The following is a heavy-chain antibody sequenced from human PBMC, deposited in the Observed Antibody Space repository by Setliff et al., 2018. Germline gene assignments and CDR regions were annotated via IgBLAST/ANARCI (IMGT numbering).Heavy chain of an antibody. CDR1: GHIFSSYG. D-gene: IGHD2-15*01. V-gene: IGHV1-18*01. Sequence: ASVKVSCKASGHIFSSYGISWVRQAPGQGLEWMGWISSYNDVTNYEQRFQGRVTMTTDTPASAAYMELRGLRPDDTAIYYCAISSLSICSGGSCPNAFDIWGQGTRVTVSS. CDR2: ISSYNDVT. J-gene: IGHJ3*02. CDR3: AISSLSICSGGSCPNAFDI.